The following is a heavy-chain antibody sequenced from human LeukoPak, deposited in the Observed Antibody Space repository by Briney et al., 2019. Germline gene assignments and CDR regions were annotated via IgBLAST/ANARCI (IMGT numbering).Heavy chain of an antibody. J-gene: IGHJ4*02. D-gene: IGHD2-2*01. CDR2: ISGSGGST. V-gene: IGHV3-23*01. CDR3: AKDTKLVVPTAMTF. Sequence: PGASLRLSCAASGFTFSSYAMSWVRQAPGKGLEWVSAISGSGGSTYYADSVKGRFTISRDNSKNTLYLQMNSLRAEDTAVYYCAKDTKLVVPTAMTFWGQGTLVTVSS. CDR1: GFTFSSYA.